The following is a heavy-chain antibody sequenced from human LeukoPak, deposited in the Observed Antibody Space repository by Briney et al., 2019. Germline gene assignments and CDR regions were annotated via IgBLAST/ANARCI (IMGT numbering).Heavy chain of an antibody. D-gene: IGHD2-15*01. V-gene: IGHV3-23*01. J-gene: IGHJ4*02. CDR3: SKDRFCSGGSCYSDY. CDR2: ISGSGGAT. CDR1: GFTFSSNA. Sequence: PGGSLRLSCAASGFTFSSNAMSWVRQAPGKGLEWISSISGSGGATYYADSVKGRFTISRDNSKNTLYLQMNSLRDEDTAVYYCSKDRFCSGGSCYSDYRGQGTLVTVSS.